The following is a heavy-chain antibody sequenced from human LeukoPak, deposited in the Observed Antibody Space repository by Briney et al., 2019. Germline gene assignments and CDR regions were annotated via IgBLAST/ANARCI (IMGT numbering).Heavy chain of an antibody. CDR3: ASLKNYYDSSGNLVTDAFDI. CDR1: GGTFSSYA. Sequence: SVKVSCKASGGTFSSYAISWVRQAPGQGLEWMGGIIPIFGTANYAQKFQGRVTITADKSTSTAYMELSSLRSDDTAVYYCASLKNYYDSSGNLVTDAFDIWGQGTMVTVSS. V-gene: IGHV1-69*06. J-gene: IGHJ3*02. CDR2: IIPIFGTA. D-gene: IGHD3-22*01.